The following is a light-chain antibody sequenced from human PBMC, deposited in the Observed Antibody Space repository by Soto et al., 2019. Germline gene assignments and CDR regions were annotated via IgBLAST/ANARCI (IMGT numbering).Light chain of an antibody. CDR2: WAS. Sequence: DIVMTQSPDSLAVSLGERATINCESSQSVLYSSNNKNYLAWYQQKPGQPPKLLIYWASTRESGVPDRFSGSGSGTDFTLTISSLQAEDVAVYYCQQYYSTPQTFAQGTKVEIK. CDR3: QQYYSTPQT. V-gene: IGKV4-1*01. J-gene: IGKJ1*01. CDR1: QSVLYSSNNKNY.